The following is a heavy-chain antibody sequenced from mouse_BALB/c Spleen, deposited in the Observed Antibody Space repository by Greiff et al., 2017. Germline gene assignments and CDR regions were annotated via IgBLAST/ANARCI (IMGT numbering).Heavy chain of an antibody. Sequence: DVMLVESGGGLVKPGGSLKLSCAASGFTFSDYYMYWVRQTPEKRLEWVATISDGGSYTYYPDSVKGRFTISRDNAKNNLYLQMSSLKSEDTAMYYCAVGGGFSYWGQGTLVTVSA. J-gene: IGHJ3*01. CDR1: GFTFSDYY. CDR3: AVGGGFSY. V-gene: IGHV5-4*02. D-gene: IGHD1-1*02. CDR2: ISDGGSYT.